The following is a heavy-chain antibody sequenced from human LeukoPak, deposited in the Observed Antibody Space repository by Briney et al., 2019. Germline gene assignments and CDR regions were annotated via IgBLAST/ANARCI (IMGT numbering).Heavy chain of an antibody. Sequence: SVKVSCKASGGTFSSCAISWVRQAPGQGLEWMGGIIPIFGTANYAQKFQGRVTITADESTSTAYMELSSLRSEDTAVYYCARVGGYCSSTSCYGLYGMDVWGQGITVTVSS. CDR3: ARVGGYCSSTSCYGLYGMDV. J-gene: IGHJ6*02. D-gene: IGHD2-2*01. V-gene: IGHV1-69*13. CDR2: IIPIFGTA. CDR1: GGTFSSCA.